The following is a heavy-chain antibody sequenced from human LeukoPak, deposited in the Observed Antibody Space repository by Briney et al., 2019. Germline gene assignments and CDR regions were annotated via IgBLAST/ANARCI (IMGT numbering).Heavy chain of an antibody. J-gene: IGHJ6*03. D-gene: IGHD1-26*01. CDR1: GFTFSTYN. V-gene: IGHV3-21*01. CDR3: ARDPYNGNYGDSYYYYMDV. CDR2: ITSSSSYT. Sequence: PGGSLRLSCAASGFTFSTYNMNWVRQAPGKGLEWVSSITSSSSYTFYADSVKDRFTISRDNAKNSLYLQMNSLRAEDTAIYYCARDPYNGNYGDSYYYYMDVWGKGTTVTISS.